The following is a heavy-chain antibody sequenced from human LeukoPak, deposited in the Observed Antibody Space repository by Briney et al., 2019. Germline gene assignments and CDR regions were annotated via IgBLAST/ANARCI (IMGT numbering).Heavy chain of an antibody. CDR1: GFTFSSYG. D-gene: IGHD6-6*01. CDR2: ISSSSSYI. J-gene: IGHJ4*02. CDR3: ARGPYSSSWGFFDY. Sequence: PGGSLRLSCAASGFTFSSYGMNWVRQAPGKGLEWVSSISSSSSYIYYADSVKGRFTISRDNAKNSLYLQINSLRAEDTAVYYCARGPYSSSWGFFDYWGQGTLVTVSS. V-gene: IGHV3-21*01.